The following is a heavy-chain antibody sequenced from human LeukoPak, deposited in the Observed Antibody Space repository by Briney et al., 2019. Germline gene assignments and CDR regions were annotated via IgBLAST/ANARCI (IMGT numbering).Heavy chain of an antibody. J-gene: IGHJ5*02. CDR2: MNPNSGNT. CDR3: ARTQWELNWFDP. CDR1: GYTFTSYD. Sequence: VASVKVSCKASGYTFTSYDINWVRQATGQGLEWMGWMNPNSGNTGYAQKFQGRVTMTRDTSTSTVYMELSSLRSEDTAVYYCARTQWELNWFDPWGQGTLVTVSS. V-gene: IGHV1-8*01. D-gene: IGHD1-26*01.